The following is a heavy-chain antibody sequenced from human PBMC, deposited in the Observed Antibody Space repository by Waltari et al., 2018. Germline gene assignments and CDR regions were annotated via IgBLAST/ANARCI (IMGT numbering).Heavy chain of an antibody. V-gene: IGHV3-33*01. Sequence: QVQLVESGGGVVQPGRSLRLSCAASGFTFSSYGMHWVRQAPGKGLEWVGVIWYDGSNKYYADSVKGRFTISRDNSKNTLYLQMNSLRVEDTAVYYCASTYSSGWYQSDYWGQGTLVTVSS. D-gene: IGHD6-19*01. CDR1: GFTFSSYG. CDR2: IWYDGSNK. CDR3: ASTYSSGWYQSDY. J-gene: IGHJ4*02.